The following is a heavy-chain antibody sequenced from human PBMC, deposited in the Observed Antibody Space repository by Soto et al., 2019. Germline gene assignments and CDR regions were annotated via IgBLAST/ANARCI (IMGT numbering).Heavy chain of an antibody. J-gene: IGHJ4*02. CDR3: TRDLGPPRVSSGWFFDY. Sequence: ASVKVSCKASGYTFTSYGISWVRQAPGQGLEWMGWISAYNGNTNYAQKLQGRVTMTTDTSTSTAYMELRSLRSDDTAVYYCTRDLGPPRVSSGWFFDYWGQGTLVTVSS. V-gene: IGHV1-18*01. D-gene: IGHD6-19*01. CDR1: GYTFTSYG. CDR2: ISAYNGNT.